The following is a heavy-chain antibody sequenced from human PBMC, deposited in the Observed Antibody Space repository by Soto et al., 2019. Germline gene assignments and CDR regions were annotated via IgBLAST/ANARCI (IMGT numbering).Heavy chain of an antibody. CDR3: AREGLDWSVEGMDV. CDR2: IYTSGST. Sequence: QVHLQESGPGLVKPSETLSLTCTVSGGSISSYYWSWIRQPVGRGLEWIGHIYTSGSTTYNPSLKKRVTMSVDTSKHQFSLRLSSVTAADTAVYYCAREGLDWSVEGMDVWGRGITVTVSS. CDR1: GGSISSYY. J-gene: IGHJ6*02. D-gene: IGHD3-9*01. V-gene: IGHV4-4*07.